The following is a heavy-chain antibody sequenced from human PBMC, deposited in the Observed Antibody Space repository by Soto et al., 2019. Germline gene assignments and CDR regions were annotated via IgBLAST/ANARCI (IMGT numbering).Heavy chain of an antibody. CDR1: GFTFSSYS. CDR2: ISSSSSYI. D-gene: IGHD3-16*01. Sequence: GGSLRLSCAASGFTFSSYSMNWVRQAPGKGLEWVSSISSSSSYIYYADSVKGRFTISRDNAKNSLYLQMNSLRAEDTAVYYCARDPKGGSYAFDNWGQGTMVTVSS. V-gene: IGHV3-21*01. J-gene: IGHJ3*02. CDR3: ARDPKGGSYAFDN.